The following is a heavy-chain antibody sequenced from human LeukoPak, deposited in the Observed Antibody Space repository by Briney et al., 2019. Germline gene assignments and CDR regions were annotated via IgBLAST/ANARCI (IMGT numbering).Heavy chain of an antibody. J-gene: IGHJ4*02. CDR2: IYHSGST. Sequence: SETLSLTCTVSGGSISSGGYYWSWIRQPPGKGLEWIGYIYHSGSTYYNPSLKSRVTISVDRSKNQFSLKLSSVTAADTAVYYCASRIVGATSFADYWGQGTLVTVSS. CDR1: GGSISSGGYY. D-gene: IGHD1-26*01. CDR3: ASRIVGATSFADY. V-gene: IGHV4-30-2*01.